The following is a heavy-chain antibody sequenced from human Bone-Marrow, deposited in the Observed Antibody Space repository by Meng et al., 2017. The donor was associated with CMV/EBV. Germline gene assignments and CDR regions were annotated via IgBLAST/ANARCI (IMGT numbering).Heavy chain of an antibody. CDR1: GFTFSDYY. CDR2: ISISGSTI. V-gene: IGHV3-11*04. CDR3: AGRDAINYYYGLDV. D-gene: IGHD2-8*01. J-gene: IGHJ6*02. Sequence: GESLKISCAASGFTFSDYYMSWIRQAPGEGLECVSYISISGSTIYYADSVKGRFTISRDSAKNSLYLQMNSLRAEDTAVYYCAGRDAINYYYGLDVWGQGTTVTVSS.